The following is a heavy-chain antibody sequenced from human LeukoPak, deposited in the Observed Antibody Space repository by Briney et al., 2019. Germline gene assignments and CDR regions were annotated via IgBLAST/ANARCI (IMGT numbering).Heavy chain of an antibody. CDR3: ARDFYGGKGPHYYYMDV. Sequence: SETLSLTCTVSGGSISSYYWSWIRQPAGKGLEWIGRIYTSGSTNYNPSLKSRVTISVDTSKNQFSLKLSSVTAADTAVYYCARDFYGGKGPHYYYMDVWGKGTRSPSP. CDR1: GGSISSYY. CDR2: IYTSGST. V-gene: IGHV4-4*07. J-gene: IGHJ6*03. D-gene: IGHD4-23*01.